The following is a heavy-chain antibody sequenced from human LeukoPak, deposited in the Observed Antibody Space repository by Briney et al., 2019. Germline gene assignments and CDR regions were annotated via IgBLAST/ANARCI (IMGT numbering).Heavy chain of an antibody. D-gene: IGHD2-15*01. Sequence: SVMVSCKASGGTFSSYAISWVRQAPGQGLEWMGGIIPIFGTANYAQKFQGRVTITADESTSTAYMELSSLRSEDTAVYYCARYCSGGSCPFDYWGQGTLVTVSS. CDR2: IIPIFGTA. CDR1: GGTFSSYA. CDR3: ARYCSGGSCPFDY. V-gene: IGHV1-69*13. J-gene: IGHJ4*02.